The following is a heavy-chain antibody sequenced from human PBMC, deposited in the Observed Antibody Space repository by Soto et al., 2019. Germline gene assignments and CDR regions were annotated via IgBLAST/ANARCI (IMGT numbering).Heavy chain of an antibody. V-gene: IGHV1-69*02. CDR2: IIPILGIA. CDR1: GGTFSSYT. J-gene: IGHJ3*02. CDR3: ARVSPVPTHAYAAFAI. Sequence: QVQLVQSGAEVKKPGSSVKVSCKASGGTFSSYTISWVRQAPGQGLEWMGRIIPILGIANYAQKSQGRVTITADKSTSTAYMELSSLRSEDTAVYYCARVSPVPTHAYAAFAIWGQGPMVTVSS. D-gene: IGHD5-12*01.